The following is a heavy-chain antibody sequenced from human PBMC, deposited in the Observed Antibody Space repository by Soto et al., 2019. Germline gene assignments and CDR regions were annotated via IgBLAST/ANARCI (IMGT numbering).Heavy chain of an antibody. CDR2: ISYDGSNK. J-gene: IGHJ4*02. Sequence: QVQLVESGGGLVKPGGSLRLSCAASGFTFSSYGMHWVRQAPGKGLEWVAVISYDGSNKYYADSVKGRFTISRDNSKNTLYLQMNSLRAEDTAVYYCAKVGGGITGTTGYSDYWRQGTLFTVSS. CDR3: AKVGGGITGTTGYSDY. CDR1: GFTFSSYG. V-gene: IGHV3-30*18. D-gene: IGHD1-20*01.